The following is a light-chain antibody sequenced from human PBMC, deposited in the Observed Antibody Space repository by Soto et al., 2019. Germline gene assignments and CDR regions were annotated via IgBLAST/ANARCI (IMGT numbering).Light chain of an antibody. CDR2: DVT. CDR3: SSPRSSSFYV. J-gene: IGLJ1*01. V-gene: IGLV2-14*03. Sequence: QSALTQPASVSGSPGQSITISCTGTSSDIGSYNYVSWYQQHPGQAPKLMIYDVTNRPSGVSNRFSGSKSGNTASLTISGLKAEDEADYYCSSPRSSSFYVFGAGTKLTVL. CDR1: SSDIGSYNY.